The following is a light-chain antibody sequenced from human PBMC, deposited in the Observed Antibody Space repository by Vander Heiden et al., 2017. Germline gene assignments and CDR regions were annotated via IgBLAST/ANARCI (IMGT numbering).Light chain of an antibody. Sequence: DIQMTQSPSTLPASVGDRVTITCRASQSISNWLAWYQQKPGKAPKLLIYKASSLESGVPSKFSGSGSGTEFTLTISSLQPDDFATDYCQQYNSYPWAFGQGTKVEIK. CDR1: QSISNW. CDR2: KAS. V-gene: IGKV1-5*03. J-gene: IGKJ1*01. CDR3: QQYNSYPWA.